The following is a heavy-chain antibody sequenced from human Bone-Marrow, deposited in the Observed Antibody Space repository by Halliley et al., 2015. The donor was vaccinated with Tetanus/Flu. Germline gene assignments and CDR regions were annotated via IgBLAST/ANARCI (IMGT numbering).Heavy chain of an antibody. D-gene: IGHD4-17*01. J-gene: IGHJ4*02. Sequence: IASLSYRGNTNYNPPLKSRFSISVDLSKNQLSLRRRSVTAADAAVYYCARGDDHDYGDYYIDYWGQGVLVTVSP. CDR3: ARGDDHDYGDYYIDY. CDR2: LSYRGNT. V-gene: IGHV4-59*09.